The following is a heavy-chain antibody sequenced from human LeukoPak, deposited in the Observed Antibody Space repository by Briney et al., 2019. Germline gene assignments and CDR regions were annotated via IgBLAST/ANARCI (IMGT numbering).Heavy chain of an antibody. D-gene: IGHD3-16*01. CDR2: ITWNSGIK. CDR1: GFTFDDYA. CDR3: AKLGGAFDI. V-gene: IGHV3-9*01. J-gene: IGHJ3*02. Sequence: GGSLRLSCAASGFTFDDYAMHWVRQGPGKGLEWVSYITWNSGIKGYADSVKGRFTISRDNAKNSLVLQMNSLRVEDTALYYCAKLGGAFDIRGQGTMVIVSS.